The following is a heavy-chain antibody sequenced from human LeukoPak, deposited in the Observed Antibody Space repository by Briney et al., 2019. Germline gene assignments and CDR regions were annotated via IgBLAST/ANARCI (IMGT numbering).Heavy chain of an antibody. CDR1: GFTFSDYT. D-gene: IGHD6-19*01. CDR3: ARAIAVAGPYYFDY. CDR2: IGSVTTYI. Sequence: NSGGSLRLSCAASGFTFSDYTMNWVRQAPGKGLEWVSSIGSVTTYIYYADSVKGRFTISRDNAKNSLSLQMNSLRAEDTAVYYCARAIAVAGPYYFDYWGQGTLVTVSS. J-gene: IGHJ4*02. V-gene: IGHV3-21*01.